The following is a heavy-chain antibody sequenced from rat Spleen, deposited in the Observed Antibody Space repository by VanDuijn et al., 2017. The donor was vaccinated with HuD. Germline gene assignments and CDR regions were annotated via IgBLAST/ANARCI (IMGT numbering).Heavy chain of an antibody. V-gene: IGHV3-3*01. CDR2: INSAGST. D-gene: IGHD1-2*01. CDR3: ASLYSTYILFDY. J-gene: IGHJ2*01. CDR1: GYSITSSYR. Sequence: EVQLQESGPGLVKPSQSLSLTCSVTGYSITSSYRWNWIRKFPGNKLEWMGYINSAGSTNYNPSLKSRISITRDTSKNQFFLQVNSVTTEDTATYYCASLYSTYILFDYWGQGVMVTVSP.